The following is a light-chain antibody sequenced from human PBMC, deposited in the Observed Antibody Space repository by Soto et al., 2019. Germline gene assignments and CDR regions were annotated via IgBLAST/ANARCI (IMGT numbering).Light chain of an antibody. CDR1: QSISSW. CDR2: GAS. V-gene: IGKV1-12*01. Sequence: DIPMTQSPSSVSASVGDRVTITCRASQSISSWLAWYQQKPGKAPKLLIYGASSLQSGVPSRFSGSRSGTAFTLTITSLQPEDFATYYCQQANSFSITFGQGTRLEIK. CDR3: QQANSFSIT. J-gene: IGKJ5*01.